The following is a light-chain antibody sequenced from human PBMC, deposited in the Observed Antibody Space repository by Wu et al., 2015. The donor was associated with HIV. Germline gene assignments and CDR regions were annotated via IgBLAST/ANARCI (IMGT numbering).Light chain of an antibody. CDR3: QQRSTWPIT. CDR2: DGS. CDR1: QSVSSY. J-gene: IGKJ4*01. Sequence: EIVLTQSPATLSLSPGERATLSCRASQSVSSYLAWYQQKPGQAPRLLIYDGSNRATGIPVRFSGSGSGTDFTLTISSLEPEDFAVYYCQQRSTWPITFGGGTMVEIK. V-gene: IGKV3-11*01.